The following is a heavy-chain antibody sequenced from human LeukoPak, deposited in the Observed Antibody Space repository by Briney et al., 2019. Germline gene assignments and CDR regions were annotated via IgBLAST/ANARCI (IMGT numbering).Heavy chain of an antibody. D-gene: IGHD2-2*01. V-gene: IGHV4-59*01. CDR3: ARGIYCSSTSCYYYFDY. J-gene: IGHJ4*02. CDR2: IYYSGST. Sequence: PAETLTLTCTASGGTFSSYYWSWIRQPPGKGLEWIGYIYYSGSTNYNPSLKSRVTISVDSSMNQFSLKLSSVTAADTAVYYCARGIYCSSTSCYYYFDYWGQGTLVTVSS. CDR1: GGTFSSYY.